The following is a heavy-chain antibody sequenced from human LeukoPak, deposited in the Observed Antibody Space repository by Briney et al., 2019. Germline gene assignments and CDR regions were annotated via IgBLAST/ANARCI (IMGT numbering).Heavy chain of an antibody. D-gene: IGHD2-2*01. V-gene: IGHV1-46*01. CDR1: GYTFTSYY. Sequence: ASVKVSCKASGYTFTSYYMHRVRQAPGQGLEWMGIINPSGGSTSYAQKFQGRVTMTRDTSTSTVYMELSSLRSEDTAVYYCARVGDIVVVPAAEFDYWGQGTLVTVSS. J-gene: IGHJ4*02. CDR2: INPSGGST. CDR3: ARVGDIVVVPAAEFDY.